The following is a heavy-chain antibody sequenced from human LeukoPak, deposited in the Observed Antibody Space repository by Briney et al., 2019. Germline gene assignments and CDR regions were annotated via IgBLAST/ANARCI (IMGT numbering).Heavy chain of an antibody. CDR2: IRSKANSYAT. J-gene: IGHJ3*02. Sequence: PGGSLRLSCAASGFTFSGSAMHWVRQASGKGLEWVGRIRSKANSYATAYAASVKGRFTISRDDSKNTAYLQMNSLKTEDTAVYYCTSPYSSGWYPRNDAFDIWGQGTMVTVSS. D-gene: IGHD6-19*01. CDR3: TSPYSSGWYPRNDAFDI. CDR1: GFTFSGSA. V-gene: IGHV3-73*01.